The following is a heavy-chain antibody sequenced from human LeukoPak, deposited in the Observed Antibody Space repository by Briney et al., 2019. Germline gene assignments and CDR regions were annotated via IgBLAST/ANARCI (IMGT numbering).Heavy chain of an antibody. V-gene: IGHV3-7*01. J-gene: IGHJ4*02. CDR1: GFTFSSYW. CDR2: IKQDGSGK. CDR3: ARGAYYYDSSGYYSDY. Sequence: GGSLRLSCAASGFTFSSYWMSWVRQAPGKGLEWVANIKQDGSGKYYVDSVKGRFTISRDNAKNSLYLQMSSLRAEDTAVYYCARGAYYYDSSGYYSDYWGQGTLVTVSS. D-gene: IGHD3-22*01.